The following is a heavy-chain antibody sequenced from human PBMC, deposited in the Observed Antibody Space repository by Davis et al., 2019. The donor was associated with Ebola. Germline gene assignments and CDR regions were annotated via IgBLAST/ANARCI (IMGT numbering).Heavy chain of an antibody. CDR3: ARGELLTYYYGMDV. J-gene: IGHJ6*04. V-gene: IGHV4-34*01. D-gene: IGHD1-26*01. CDR2: INHSGST. Sequence: MPSETLSLTCAVYGGSFSGYYWSWIRQPPGKGLEWIGEINHSGSTNYNPSLKSRVTISVDTSKNQFSLKLSSVTAADTAVYYCARGELLTYYYGMDVWGKGTTVTVSS. CDR1: GGSFSGYY.